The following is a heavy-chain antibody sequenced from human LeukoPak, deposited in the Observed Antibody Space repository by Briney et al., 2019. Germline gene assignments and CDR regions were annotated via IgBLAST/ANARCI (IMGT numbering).Heavy chain of an antibody. CDR2: ISRSGSNI. D-gene: IGHD1-26*01. J-gene: IGHJ4*02. CDR3: TRDASTRGPIDY. CDR1: GFIFSDYY. Sequence: PGGSLRLSCAASGFIFSDYYMSWIRQAPGKGLEWVSDISRSGSNIYYADSVKGRFTISRDNARNSLYLQMNTLRVEDTAVYYCTRDASTRGPIDYWGQGTLVTVSS. V-gene: IGHV3-11*01.